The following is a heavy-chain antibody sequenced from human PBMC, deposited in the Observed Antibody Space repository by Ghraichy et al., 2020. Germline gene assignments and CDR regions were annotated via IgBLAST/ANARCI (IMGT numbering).Heavy chain of an antibody. J-gene: IGHJ5*02. CDR3: ARKYCSGGSCYSWFDP. CDR1: GGSISSGSYY. CDR2: IYTSGST. D-gene: IGHD2-15*01. Sequence: QTLSLTCTVSGGSISSGSYYWSWIRQPAGKGLEWIGRIYTSGSTNYNPSLKSRVTISVDTSKNQFSLKLSSVTAADTAAYYCARKYCSGGSCYSWFDPWGQGTLVTVSS. V-gene: IGHV4-61*02.